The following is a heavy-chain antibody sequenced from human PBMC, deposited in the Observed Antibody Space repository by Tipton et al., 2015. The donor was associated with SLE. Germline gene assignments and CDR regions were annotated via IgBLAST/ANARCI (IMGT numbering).Heavy chain of an antibody. Sequence: QVQLVQSGAEVKKPGASVKVSCKASGYTFTSYGISWVRQAPGQGLEWMGWISAYNGNTNYAQKLQGRVTMTTDTSTSTAYMELRSLRSDDKAVYYCAREAFSGGIAAAGYYYYYMDVWGKGTTVTVSS. CDR1: GYTFTSYG. J-gene: IGHJ6*03. CDR3: AREAFSGGIAAAGYYYYYMDV. CDR2: ISAYNGNT. V-gene: IGHV1-18*01. D-gene: IGHD6-13*01.